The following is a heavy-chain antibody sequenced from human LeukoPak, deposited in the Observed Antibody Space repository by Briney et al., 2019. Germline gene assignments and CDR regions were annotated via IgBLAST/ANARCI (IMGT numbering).Heavy chain of an antibody. J-gene: IGHJ4*02. Sequence: GGSLRLSCAASGFTFSSSWMSWVRQAPGKGLEWVANINQDGREIYYVDSVKGRFTISRDNAKNSLYLQMNSLRAEDTAVYYCARDYCGGDCSSHWGRGTLVTVSS. CDR3: ARDYCGGDCSSH. CDR2: INQDGREI. V-gene: IGHV3-7*01. D-gene: IGHD2-21*02. CDR1: GFTFSSSW.